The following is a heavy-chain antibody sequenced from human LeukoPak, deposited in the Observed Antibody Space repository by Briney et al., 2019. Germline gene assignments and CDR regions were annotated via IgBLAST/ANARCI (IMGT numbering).Heavy chain of an antibody. CDR3: AKDRGVAVAGTGGLFDY. Sequence: GRSLRLSCAASGFTFSSYGMLWVRQAPGKGLERVAVISYDGSNKYYADSVKGRFTISRDNSKNTLYLQMNSLRAEDTAVYYCAKDRGVAVAGTGGLFDYWGQGTLVTVSS. V-gene: IGHV3-30*18. D-gene: IGHD6-19*01. CDR1: GFTFSSYG. J-gene: IGHJ4*02. CDR2: ISYDGSNK.